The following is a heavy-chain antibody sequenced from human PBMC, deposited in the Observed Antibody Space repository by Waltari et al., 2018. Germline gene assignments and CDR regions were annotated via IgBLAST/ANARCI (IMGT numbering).Heavy chain of an antibody. V-gene: IGHV4-61*09. CDR3: ARDQQMATAN. D-gene: IGHD5-18*01. Sequence: QVQLQESGPGLVKPSQTLSLTCTVSGGSISSGSYYWSWIRQPAGKGLEWIGYIYTSGSTNYNPSLKSRVTISVDTSKNQFSLKRSSVTAADTAVYYCARDQQMATANWGQGTLVTVSS. CDR1: GGSISSGSYY. J-gene: IGHJ4*02. CDR2: IYTSGST.